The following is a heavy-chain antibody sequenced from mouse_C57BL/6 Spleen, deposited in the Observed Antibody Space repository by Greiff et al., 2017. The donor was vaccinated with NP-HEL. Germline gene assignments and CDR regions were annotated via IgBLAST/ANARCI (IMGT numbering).Heavy chain of an antibody. J-gene: IGHJ2*01. Sequence: EVKLMESGGGLVKPGGSLKLSCAASGFTFSDYGMHWVRQAPEKGLEWVAYISSGSSTIYYADTVKGRFTISRDNAKNTLFLQMTSLRSEDTAMYYCASSSYGHFDYWGQGTTLTVSS. CDR3: ASSSYGHFDY. CDR2: ISSGSSTI. CDR1: GFTFSDYG. D-gene: IGHD1-1*02. V-gene: IGHV5-17*01.